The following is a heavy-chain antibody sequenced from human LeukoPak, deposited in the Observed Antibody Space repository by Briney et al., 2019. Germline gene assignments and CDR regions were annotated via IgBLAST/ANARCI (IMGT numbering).Heavy chain of an antibody. J-gene: IGHJ4*02. D-gene: IGHD3-22*01. CDR2: ISSSGSTI. CDR3: AKGSSGYFFDL. V-gene: IGHV3-11*01. CDR1: GFTFSDYY. Sequence: GGSLRLSCAASGFTFSDYYMSWIRQAPGKGLEWVSYISSSGSTIYYADSVKGRFSVSRDNSKNTLFLQMNSLRAEDTALYYCAKGSSGYFFDLWGQGTLVTVSS.